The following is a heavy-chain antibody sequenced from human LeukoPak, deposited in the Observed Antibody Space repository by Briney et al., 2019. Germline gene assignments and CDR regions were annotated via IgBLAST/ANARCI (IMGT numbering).Heavy chain of an antibody. Sequence: GASVKVSCKASGYTFTGYYMHWVRQAPGQGLEWMGWINPNSGGTNYAQKFQGRVTMTRDTSISTAYMELSRLRSDDTAVYYCARGRGRYRDSYYFDYWGQGTLVTVSS. D-gene: IGHD3-9*01. J-gene: IGHJ4*02. CDR1: GYTFTGYY. V-gene: IGHV1-2*02. CDR2: INPNSGGT. CDR3: ARGRGRYRDSYYFDY.